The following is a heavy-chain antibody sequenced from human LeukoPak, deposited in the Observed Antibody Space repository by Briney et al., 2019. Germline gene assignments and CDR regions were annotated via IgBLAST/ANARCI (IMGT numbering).Heavy chain of an antibody. V-gene: IGHV4-38-2*02. Sequence: SETLSLTCTVSGYSISSGYYWGWIRQPPGQGPEWIGSIYYSGSTYYNPSLKSRVTISVDTSKNQFSLKLSSVTAADTAVYYCASLPDYYMDVWGKGTTVTVSS. CDR1: GYSISSGYY. J-gene: IGHJ6*03. CDR3: ASLPDYYMDV. CDR2: IYYSGST.